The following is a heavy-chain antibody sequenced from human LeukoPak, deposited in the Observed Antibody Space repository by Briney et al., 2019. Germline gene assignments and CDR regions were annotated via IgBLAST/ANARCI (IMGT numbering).Heavy chain of an antibody. D-gene: IGHD3-16*02. CDR3: ARAPRLRLGELSSDY. J-gene: IGHJ4*02. V-gene: IGHV3-7*03. Sequence: GGSLRLSCVASGFTFSSYWMSWVRQAPGKGLEWVANIKQDGSEKYYVDSVKGRFTISRDNAKNSLYLQMNSLRAGDTAVYYCARAPRLRLGELSSDYWGQGTLVTVSS. CDR1: GFTFSSYW. CDR2: IKQDGSEK.